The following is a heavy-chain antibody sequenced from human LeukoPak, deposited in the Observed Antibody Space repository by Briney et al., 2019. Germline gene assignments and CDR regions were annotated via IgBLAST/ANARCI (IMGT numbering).Heavy chain of an antibody. CDR2: ISGSGGST. CDR1: GFTFSSYW. D-gene: IGHD3-22*01. Sequence: GGSLRLSCAASGFTFSSYWMSWVRQAPGKGLEWVSAISGSGGSTYYADSVKGRFTISRDNSKNTLYLQMNSLRAEDTAVYYCAEPEGGYYDIRPDWGQGTLVTVSS. CDR3: AEPEGGYYDIRPD. V-gene: IGHV3-23*01. J-gene: IGHJ4*02.